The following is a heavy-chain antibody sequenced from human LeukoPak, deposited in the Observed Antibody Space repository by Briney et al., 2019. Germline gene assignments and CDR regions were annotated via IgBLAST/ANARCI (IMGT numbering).Heavy chain of an antibody. J-gene: IGHJ4*02. CDR1: GFTFSSYA. Sequence: GGSLRLSCAASGFTFSSYAMSWVRQAPGRGLEWVSAIGGSGGSTYYADSVKGRFTISRDNSKNTLYLQMNSLRAEDTAVYYCAKDGPYYDYVWGSPYYFDYWGQGTLVTVSS. V-gene: IGHV3-23*01. D-gene: IGHD3-16*01. CDR2: IGGSGGST. CDR3: AKDGPYYDYVWGSPYYFDY.